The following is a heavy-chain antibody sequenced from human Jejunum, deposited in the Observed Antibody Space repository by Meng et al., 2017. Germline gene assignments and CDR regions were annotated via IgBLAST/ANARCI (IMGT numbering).Heavy chain of an antibody. V-gene: IGHV4-4*03. D-gene: IGHD2-15*01. CDR1: GASISSGYG. CDR2: IHHGGDT. CDR3: ARNGAYSADH. J-gene: IGHJ4*02. Sequence: QVQPQESGRGLVVPPGTLSLPCAVSGASISSGYGWSWVRQPPGKGLEWIGEIHHGGDTNYNPSLKSRVTISVDKSNNQYSLRLTSVTAADTAMYYCARNGAYSADHWGQGTLVTVSS.